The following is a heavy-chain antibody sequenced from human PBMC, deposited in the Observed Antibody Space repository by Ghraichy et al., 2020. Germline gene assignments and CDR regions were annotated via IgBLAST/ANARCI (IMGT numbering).Heavy chain of an antibody. CDR2: INSDGSST. V-gene: IGHV3-74*03. CDR1: GFTFSSYW. CDR3: VREGDYGMDV. D-gene: IGHD1-26*01. J-gene: IGHJ6*02. Sequence: GGSLRLSCAASGFTFSSYWMHWVRQAPGKGLVWVSRINSDGSSTTYADSVKGRFTISRDNAKNTLDLQMNSLRAEDTAVYYCVREGDYGMDVWGQGTTVTVSS.